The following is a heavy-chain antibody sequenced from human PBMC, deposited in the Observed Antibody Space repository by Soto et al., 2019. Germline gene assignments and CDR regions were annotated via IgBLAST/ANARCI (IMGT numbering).Heavy chain of an antibody. V-gene: IGHV4-34*01. J-gene: IGHJ6*02. CDR2: INHSGST. CDR3: AADLTVTTPYYYDGMDV. CDR1: GGSFSGYY. D-gene: IGHD4-17*01. Sequence: QVQLQQWGAGLLKPSETLSLTCAVYGGSFSGYYWSWIRQPPGKGLEWIGEINHSGSTNYNPSLKSRVTISVDTSKNQFSLKLSSVTAADTAVYYCAADLTVTTPYYYDGMDVWGQGTTVTVSS.